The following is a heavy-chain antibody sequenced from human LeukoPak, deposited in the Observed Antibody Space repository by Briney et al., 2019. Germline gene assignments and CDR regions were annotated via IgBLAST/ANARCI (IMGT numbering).Heavy chain of an antibody. J-gene: IGHJ5*02. CDR3: AREGCSSTSCYTKGYHNWFDP. D-gene: IGHD2-2*02. Sequence: PSETLSLTCTVSGGSISSYYWSWIRQPPGKGLEWIGYIYYSGSTNYNPSLKSRVTISVDTSKNQFSLKLSSVTAADTAVYYCAREGCSSTSCYTKGYHNWFDPWGQGTLVTVSS. CDR2: IYYSGST. CDR1: GGSISSYY. V-gene: IGHV4-59*01.